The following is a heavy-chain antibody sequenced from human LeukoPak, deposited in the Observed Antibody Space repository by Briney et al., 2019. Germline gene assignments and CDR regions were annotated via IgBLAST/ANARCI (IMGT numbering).Heavy chain of an antibody. Sequence: TSETLSPTCAVYGGSFSGYYWSWIRQPPGQGLEWIGEINHSGSTNYNPSLKSRVTISVDTSKNQFSLKLSSVTAADTAVYYCARLYGSGSYYYYYMDVWGKGTTVTVSS. CDR1: GGSFSGYY. CDR3: ARLYGSGSYYYYYMDV. CDR2: INHSGST. D-gene: IGHD3-10*01. J-gene: IGHJ6*03. V-gene: IGHV4-34*01.